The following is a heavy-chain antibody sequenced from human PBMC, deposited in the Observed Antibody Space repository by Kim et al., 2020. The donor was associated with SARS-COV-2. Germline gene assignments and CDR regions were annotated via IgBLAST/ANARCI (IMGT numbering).Heavy chain of an antibody. D-gene: IGHD1-7*01. CDR2: IKQDGSEK. V-gene: IGHV3-7*03. CDR3: ARVLTGTSLWCGMDV. J-gene: IGHJ6*02. Sequence: GGSLRLSCAASGFTFSSYWMSWVRQAPGKGLEWVANIKQDGSEKYYVDSVKGRFTISRDNAKNSLYLQMNSLRAEDTAVYYCARVLTGTSLWCGMDVWGQGTTVTVSS. CDR1: GFTFSSYW.